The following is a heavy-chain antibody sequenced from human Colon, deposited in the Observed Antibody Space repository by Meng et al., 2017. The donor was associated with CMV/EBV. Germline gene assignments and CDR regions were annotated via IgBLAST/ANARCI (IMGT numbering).Heavy chain of an antibody. J-gene: IGHJ6*04. CDR2: ISSGGQTI. CDR3: ARAPSLITISGVVTYGMDV. D-gene: IGHD3-3*01. Sequence: GESLKISCSASGFNFRSFEMNWVRQAPGKGLEWVSYISSGGQTIPYADSVKGRFTISSDNTNNFLYLEMTSLRADDTAVYYCARAPSLITISGVVTYGMDVWGAGTTVTVSS. V-gene: IGHV3-48*03. CDR1: GFNFRSFE.